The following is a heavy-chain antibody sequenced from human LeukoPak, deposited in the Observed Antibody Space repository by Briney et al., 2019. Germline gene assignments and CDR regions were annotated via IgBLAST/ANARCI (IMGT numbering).Heavy chain of an antibody. J-gene: IGHJ3*02. D-gene: IGHD4-11*01. CDR3: ARATYSNYVFAFDI. CDR1: GFIVSTNY. V-gene: IGHV3-53*01. CDR2: IFSGGST. Sequence: SGGSLRLSCAASGFIVSTNYMSWVRQAPGKGLEWVSVIFSGGSTYYADSVKGRFTISRDNAKNSLYLQMNSLRAEDTAVYYCARATYSNYVFAFDIWGQGTMVTVSS.